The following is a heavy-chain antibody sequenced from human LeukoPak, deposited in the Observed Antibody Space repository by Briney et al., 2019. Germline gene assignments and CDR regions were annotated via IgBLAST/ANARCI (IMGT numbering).Heavy chain of an antibody. CDR3: AKDRESGNMDV. J-gene: IGHJ6*02. D-gene: IGHD3-10*01. V-gene: IGHV3-13*01. CDR2: IGTAGDT. CDR1: GFTFSSYD. Sequence: GGSLRLSCAASGFTFSSYDMHWVRQATGKGLEWVSAIGTAGDTYYPGSVKGRFTISRENAKNSLYLQMNSLRAEDTAVYYCAKDRESGNMDVWGQGTTVTVSS.